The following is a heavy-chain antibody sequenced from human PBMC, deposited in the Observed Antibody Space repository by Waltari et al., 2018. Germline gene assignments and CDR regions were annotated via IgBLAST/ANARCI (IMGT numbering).Heavy chain of an antibody. CDR2: IYPGDSHT. D-gene: IGHD2-2*03. J-gene: IGHJ4*02. CDR3: ARGLGFTGMKVDY. V-gene: IGHV5-51*01. Sequence: EVQLVQSGAEVKKPGESLQISCQGSGYIFTDYYIIWVRQMPGKGLEWMGIIYPGDSHTRYSPSFQGHVTISADKSLNTAYLQWSSLKASDAAIYFCARGLGFTGMKVDYWGQGTLVTVSS. CDR1: GYIFTDYY.